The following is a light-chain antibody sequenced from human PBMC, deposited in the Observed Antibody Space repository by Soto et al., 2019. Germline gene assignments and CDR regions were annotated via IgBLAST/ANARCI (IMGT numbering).Light chain of an antibody. Sequence: EIVLTQSPDTLSLSPGERATLSCRASQSVTYDQLAWYRQTPDQAPRLLIYGASSRAAGIPDRFSGSGSGTDFTLTISRLEPEDFVVYHCQQYGDLPPTFGQGTRWISN. CDR3: QQYGDLPPT. CDR1: QSVTYDQ. V-gene: IGKV3-20*01. J-gene: IGKJ1*01. CDR2: GAS.